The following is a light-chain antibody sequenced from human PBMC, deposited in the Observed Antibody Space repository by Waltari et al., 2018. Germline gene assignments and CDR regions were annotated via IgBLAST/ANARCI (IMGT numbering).Light chain of an antibody. CDR3: QQYNQWPPIT. V-gene: IGKV3-15*01. CDR1: QSVGSD. J-gene: IGKJ3*01. CDR2: GAS. Sequence: DTVVTQSPDTLSVSPGERVTLSCRASQSVGSDLAWYQQKPGQAPRLLIYGASTRATGIPARFSGSGFGTEFTLTISSLQSEDLGVYYCQQYNQWPPITFGPGTKVEVK.